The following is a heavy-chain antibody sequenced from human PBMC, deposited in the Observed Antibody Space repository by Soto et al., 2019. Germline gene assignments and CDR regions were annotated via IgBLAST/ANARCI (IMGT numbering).Heavy chain of an antibody. Sequence: SETLSLTCTVSGGSISSYYWSWIRQPPGKGLEWIGYIYYSGSTNYNPSLKSRVTISVDTSKNQFSLKLSSVTAADTAVYYCAREAIYCSGGSCYGNYFEYWGQGTLVTVS. V-gene: IGHV4-59*01. CDR3: AREAIYCSGGSCYGNYFEY. CDR2: IYYSGST. J-gene: IGHJ4*02. D-gene: IGHD2-15*01. CDR1: GGSISSYY.